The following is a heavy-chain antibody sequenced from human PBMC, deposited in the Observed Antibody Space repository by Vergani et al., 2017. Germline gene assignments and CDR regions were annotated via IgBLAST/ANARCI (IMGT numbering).Heavy chain of an antibody. Sequence: QVQLQELGPGLVKPSQILAPICTVVGVPISSGDYYRGWPRQPPGKGLEWIGYIHYRGRTSHNRSLKSRVTITLDTSKNQFSLKLSSVTAADTAVYFCANKQWVYYYMDVWGKGTTVTVSS. CDR1: GVPISSGDYY. J-gene: IGHJ6*03. CDR3: ANKQWVYYYMDV. V-gene: IGHV4-30-4*01. D-gene: IGHD1-26*01. CDR2: IHYRGRT.